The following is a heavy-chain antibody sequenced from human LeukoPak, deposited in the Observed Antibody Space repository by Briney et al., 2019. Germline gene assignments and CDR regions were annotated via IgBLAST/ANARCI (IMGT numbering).Heavy chain of an antibody. CDR2: INAGNGNT. J-gene: IGHJ4*02. CDR3: ALTQYDILTGYYLYYFDY. V-gene: IGHV1-3*01. Sequence: ASVKVSCKASGYTFTSYAMHWVRLAPGQRLEWMGWINAGNGNTKYSQKFQGRVTITRDTSASTAYMELSSLRSEDTAVYYCALTQYDILTGYYLYYFDYWGQGTLVTVSS. D-gene: IGHD3-9*01. CDR1: GYTFTSYA.